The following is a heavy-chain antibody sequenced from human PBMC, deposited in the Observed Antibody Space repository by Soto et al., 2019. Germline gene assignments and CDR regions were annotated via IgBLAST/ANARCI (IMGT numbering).Heavy chain of an antibody. J-gene: IGHJ5*02. CDR1: GFSFTGYY. CDR3: AKDLTRQLAYWLDP. V-gene: IGHV1-2*02. CDR2: INAHSGGT. D-gene: IGHD6-6*01. Sequence: ASVKVSCKASGFSFTGYYIHWLRQAPGQGLEWMGWINAHSGGTEYAQKFQGGVTLTRDTSIATAYLTLTSLTSDDTALYYCAKDLTRQLAYWLDPWGQGTQVTVSS.